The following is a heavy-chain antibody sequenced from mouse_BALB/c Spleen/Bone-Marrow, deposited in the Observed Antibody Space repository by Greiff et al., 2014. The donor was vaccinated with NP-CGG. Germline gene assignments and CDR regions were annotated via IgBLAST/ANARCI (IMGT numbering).Heavy chain of an antibody. CDR1: GFNIKDTY. V-gene: IGHV14-3*02. Sequence: VQLQQSGADLVKPGASVKLSCTASGFNIKDTYIHWVKQRPEQALAWIGRVDPANGNTKYAPKFQGKATITADTSSNTAYLRLSSLTSEDTAVYYCARRFGNSPRDSAMVNWGRGTSVTVSS. D-gene: IGHD2-1*01. CDR3: ARRFGNSPRDSAMVN. CDR2: VDPANGNT. J-gene: IGHJ4*01.